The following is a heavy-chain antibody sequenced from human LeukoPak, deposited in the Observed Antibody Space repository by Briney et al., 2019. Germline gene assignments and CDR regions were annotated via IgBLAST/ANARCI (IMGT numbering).Heavy chain of an antibody. CDR1: GFTFSSYS. CDR3: ARDDSSGYGIES. CDR2: ISSRSGLI. D-gene: IGHD3-22*01. V-gene: IGHV3-48*02. J-gene: IGHJ4*02. Sequence: GGSLRLSCAPSGFTFSSYSMHWIRQAPGKGLEWVSYISSRSGLIQYADSVKGRFTISRDNAKNSLYLQMNSLRDEDTAVYYCARDDSSGYGIESWGQGILVTVSS.